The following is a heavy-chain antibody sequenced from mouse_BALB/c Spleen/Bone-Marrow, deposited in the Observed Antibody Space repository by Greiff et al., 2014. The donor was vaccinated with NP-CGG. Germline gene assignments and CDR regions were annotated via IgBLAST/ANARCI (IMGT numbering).Heavy chain of an antibody. V-gene: IGHV2-9*02. J-gene: IGHJ4*01. CDR2: VWAGGNT. Sequence: VHLVESGPGLVAPSQSLSITCTVSGFSFTSYGVHWVRQPPGKGLEWLGVVWAGGNTNYNSALMSRLSISKDNSKSQVFLKMNSLQTDDTAMYYCARITTATGAMDYWGQGTSVTVSS. CDR1: GFSFTSYG. D-gene: IGHD1-2*01. CDR3: ARITTATGAMDY.